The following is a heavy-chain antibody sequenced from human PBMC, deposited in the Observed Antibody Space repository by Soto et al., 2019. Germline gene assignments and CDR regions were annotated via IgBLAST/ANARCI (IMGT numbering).Heavy chain of an antibody. CDR1: GFTFSSYA. CDR3: ASLYYDILTGYYSNYYYGMDV. V-gene: IGHV3-23*01. J-gene: IGHJ6*02. D-gene: IGHD3-9*01. Sequence: GGSLRLSCAASGFTFSSYAMSWVRQAPGKGLEWVSAISGSGGSTYYADSVKGRFTISRDNSKNTLYLQMGSLRAEDMAVYYCASLYYDILTGYYSNYYYGMDVWGQGTTVTVSS. CDR2: ISGSGGST.